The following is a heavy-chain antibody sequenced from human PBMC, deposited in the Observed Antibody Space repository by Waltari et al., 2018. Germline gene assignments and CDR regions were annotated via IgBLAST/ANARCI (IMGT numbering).Heavy chain of an antibody. CDR3: AYSPRDFYYDSSGFDY. Sequence: QVQLVESGGGVVQPGRSLRLSCAASGFTFSSYAMHWVRQAPGKGLEWVALISYDESTKFFADSVKGRVTISRDNSKKTLYLQMNSLRAEDTAVYYCAYSPRDFYYDSSGFDYWGQGTLVAVSS. J-gene: IGHJ4*02. D-gene: IGHD3-22*01. CDR2: ISYDESTK. V-gene: IGHV3-30-3*01. CDR1: GFTFSSYA.